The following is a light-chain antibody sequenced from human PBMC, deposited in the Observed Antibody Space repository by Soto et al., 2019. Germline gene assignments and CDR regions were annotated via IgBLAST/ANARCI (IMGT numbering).Light chain of an antibody. Sequence: EMVRTQSPATLSVSPGERATLSCRASQSVSSNLAWYQQKPGHAPRLLIYGASTRATGIPARFSGSGSGTELTLTISSLQSEDFAVYYCQQYNKCPFTCGPGTKVDIK. CDR1: QSVSSN. J-gene: IGKJ3*01. CDR2: GAS. V-gene: IGKV3-15*01. CDR3: QQYNKCPFT.